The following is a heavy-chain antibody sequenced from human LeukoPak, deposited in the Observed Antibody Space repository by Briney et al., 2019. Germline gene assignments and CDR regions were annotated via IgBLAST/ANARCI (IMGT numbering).Heavy chain of an antibody. V-gene: IGHV1-2*06. CDR3: AAAAGTQYGMDV. CDR1: GYTFTGYY. D-gene: IGHD6-13*01. J-gene: IGHJ6*02. Sequence: GASVKVSCKASGYTFTGYYMHWVRQAPGQGLEWMGRINPNSGDTNYAHKFQGRVTMTRDTSISTAYMELSRLRSDDTAVYYCAAAAGTQYGMDVWGQGTTVTVSS. CDR2: INPNSGDT.